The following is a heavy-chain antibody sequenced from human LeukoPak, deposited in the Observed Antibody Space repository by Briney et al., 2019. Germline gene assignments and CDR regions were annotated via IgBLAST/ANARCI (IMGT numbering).Heavy chain of an antibody. J-gene: IGHJ4*02. D-gene: IGHD2-2*01. CDR2: IYSGGTT. CDR1: GFTVSSNY. Sequence: GGSLRLSCAASGFTVSSNYMGWVRQAPDKGLEWVSVIYSGGTTYYADSVKGRFTISRDISKNTVFLQMNSLRAEDTAVYYCARNFGTSYNSWGQGILGTVSS. V-gene: IGHV3-53*01. CDR3: ARNFGTSYNS.